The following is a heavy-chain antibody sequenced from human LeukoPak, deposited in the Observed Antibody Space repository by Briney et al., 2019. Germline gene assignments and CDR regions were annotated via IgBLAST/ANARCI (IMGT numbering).Heavy chain of an antibody. CDR3: ARVRRTYYYGSVPMDV. CDR2: IKEDRSEK. V-gene: IGHV3-7*01. D-gene: IGHD3-10*01. J-gene: IGHJ6*02. CDR1: GFTFSSYW. Sequence: PGGSLRLSCAASGFTFSSYWMSWVRQAPGKGLEWVADIKEDRSEKYCVDSVKGRFTISRDNAKNSLYLQMNSLRAEDTAVYYCARVRRTYYYGSVPMDVWGQGTTVTVSS.